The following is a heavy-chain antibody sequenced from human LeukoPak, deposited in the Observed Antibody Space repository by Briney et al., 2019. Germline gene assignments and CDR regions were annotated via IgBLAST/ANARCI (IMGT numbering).Heavy chain of an antibody. D-gene: IGHD4-17*01. CDR3: AGQYYGDYMDYYYYYYMDV. J-gene: IGHJ6*03. V-gene: IGHV1-8*01. CDR2: MNPNSGNT. Sequence: ASVKVSCKASGYTFTSYDINWVRQAPGQGVEWMGWMNPNSGNTGYAQKFQGRVTMTRNTSISTAYMELSSLRSEDTAVYYCAGQYYGDYMDYYYYYYMDVWGKGTTVTISS. CDR1: GYTFTSYD.